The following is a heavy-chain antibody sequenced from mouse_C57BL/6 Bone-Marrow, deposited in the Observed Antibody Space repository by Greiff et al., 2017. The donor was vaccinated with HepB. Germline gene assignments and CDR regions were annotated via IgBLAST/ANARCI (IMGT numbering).Heavy chain of an antibody. J-gene: IGHJ3*01. V-gene: IGHV1-69*01. Sequence: QVQLQHPGAELVMPGASVKLSCKASGYTFTSYWMHWVKQRPGQGLEWIGEIDPSDSYTNYNQKFKGKSTLTVDKSSSTAYMQLSSLTSEDSAVYYCAVRAYWGQGTLVTVSA. CDR2: IDPSDSYT. CDR1: GYTFTSYW. CDR3: AVRAY.